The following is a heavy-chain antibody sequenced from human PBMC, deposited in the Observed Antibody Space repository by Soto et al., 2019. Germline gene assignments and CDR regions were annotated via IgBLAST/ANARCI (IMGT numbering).Heavy chain of an antibody. V-gene: IGHV3-23*01. D-gene: IGHD3-10*01. CDR3: AKDTPGVPFDY. CDR1: GFTLSSYS. Sequence: PGGSLRLSCAASGFTLSSYSMSWVRQAPGKGLEWVSLITGSGGRTYYADSVQGRFTISRDISKDTLYLRMNSLRADDTAIYYCAKDTPGVPFDYWGQGTLVTVSS. CDR2: ITGSGGRT. J-gene: IGHJ4*02.